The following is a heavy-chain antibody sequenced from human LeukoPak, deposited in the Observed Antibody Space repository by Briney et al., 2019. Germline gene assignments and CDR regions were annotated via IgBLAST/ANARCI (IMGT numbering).Heavy chain of an antibody. Sequence: PGGSLRLSCAASGFTFTNYAMGWVRQAPGKGPEWVSTIIASGVTTYYTDSVKGRFTISRDNSKNTLFLQMNSLRAEDTAVYYCTRLFYYDTDALDVWGRGTTVTVSS. CDR3: TRLFYYDTDALDV. J-gene: IGHJ6*02. V-gene: IGHV3-23*01. CDR1: GFTFTNYA. CDR2: IIASGVTT. D-gene: IGHD3-22*01.